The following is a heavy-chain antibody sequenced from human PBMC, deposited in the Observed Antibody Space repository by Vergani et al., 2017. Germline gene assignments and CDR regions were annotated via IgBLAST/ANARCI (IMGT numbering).Heavy chain of an antibody. D-gene: IGHD2-15*01. V-gene: IGHV1-69*01. CDR3: ARGPDRYCSGGSCYLYWYFDL. Sequence: QVQLLQSGPELKEPGSSLQVSCKASGYIFTDYYLHWVRQAPGHGPEWMGWIIPIFGTANYSQKFQGRVTITADESTSTAYMELSSLRSEDTAVYYCARGPDRYCSGGSCYLYWYFDLWGRGTLVTVSS. J-gene: IGHJ2*01. CDR2: IIPIFGTA. CDR1: GYIFTDYY.